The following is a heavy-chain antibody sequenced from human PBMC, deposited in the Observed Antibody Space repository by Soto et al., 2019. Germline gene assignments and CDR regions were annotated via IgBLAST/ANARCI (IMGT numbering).Heavy chain of an antibody. Sequence: PSETLSLTCTASGDSITGSYWSWIRQPPGKALEWIGYIYHSGTTTYNPSLKSRVSISVDTSKNQFSLRLTSVIAADTAVYYCARDMPYAAGSLAGCDYWGQGILVT. D-gene: IGHD1-26*01. CDR3: ARDMPYAAGSLAGCDY. V-gene: IGHV4-59*01. CDR2: IYHSGTT. J-gene: IGHJ4*02. CDR1: GDSITGSY.